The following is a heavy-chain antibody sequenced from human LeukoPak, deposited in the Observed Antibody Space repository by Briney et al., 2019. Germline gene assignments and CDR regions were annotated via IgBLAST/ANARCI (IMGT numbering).Heavy chain of an antibody. V-gene: IGHV3-23*01. CDR3: AKGSAQYYFDS. D-gene: IGHD3-10*01. J-gene: IGHJ4*02. Sequence: HPGGSLRLSCAASGFTFKNYAMYWVRQAPGKGLEWVSAIIESGESTYYTDSVKGRFTISGDNSKSTLYLQMNSLRAEDTAFYYCAKGSAQYYFDSWGQGTLVTVSS. CDR2: IIESGEST. CDR1: GFTFKNYA.